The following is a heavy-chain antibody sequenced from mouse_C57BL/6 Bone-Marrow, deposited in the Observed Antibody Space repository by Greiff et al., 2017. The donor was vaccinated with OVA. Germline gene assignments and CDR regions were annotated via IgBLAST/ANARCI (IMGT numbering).Heavy chain of an antibody. CDR1: GFNIKNTY. D-gene: IGHD1-1*01. J-gene: IGHJ4*01. CDR3: ASLYYYGSSDAFYAMDY. Sequence: VQLQQSVAELVRPGASVKLSCTASGFNIKNTYMPWVKQRPEQGLEWIGRIDPANGNTKYAPKFQGKATITADTSSNKAYLQLSSLTSEGTAIHYCASLYYYGSSDAFYAMDYWGQGTSVTVSS. CDR2: IDPANGNT. V-gene: IGHV14-3*01.